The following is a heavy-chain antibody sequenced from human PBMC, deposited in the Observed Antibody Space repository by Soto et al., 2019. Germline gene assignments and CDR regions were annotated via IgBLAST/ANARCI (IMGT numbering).Heavy chain of an antibody. Sequence: QLQLQESGPGLVKPSETLSLTCTVSGVSISSSDYFWGWIRQPPGKGLEWLGTISSTGRAYYNPSRKRRVALSIATSHNRFSLKQSSVTATDAAVYYCAGRRAPGDNDDWTTYGSVPVDFWGQGTLVTVSS. CDR3: AGRRAPGDNDDWTTYGSVPVDF. V-gene: IGHV4-39*02. D-gene: IGHD3-10*01. J-gene: IGHJ4*02. CDR1: GVSISSSDYF. CDR2: ISSTGRA.